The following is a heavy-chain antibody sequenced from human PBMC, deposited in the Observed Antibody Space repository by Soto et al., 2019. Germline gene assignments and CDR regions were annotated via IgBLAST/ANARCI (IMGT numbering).Heavy chain of an antibody. D-gene: IGHD2-21*01. V-gene: IGHV1-18*01. CDR2: ISAYNGNT. J-gene: IGHJ6*04. CDR3: ARVSDSGTGYYYYGIDV. CDR1: GYTFTSYG. Sequence: ASVKVSCKASGYTFTSYGISWVRQAPGQGLEWMGWISAYNGNTNYAQKLQGRVTMTTDTSTSTAYMELRSLRSDDTAVYYCARVSDSGTGYYYYGIDVCRERNTVPASP.